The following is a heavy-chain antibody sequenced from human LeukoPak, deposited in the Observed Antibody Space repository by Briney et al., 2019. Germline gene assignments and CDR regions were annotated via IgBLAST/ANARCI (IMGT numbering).Heavy chain of an antibody. V-gene: IGHV1-18*01. CDR1: GYTFTHYV. D-gene: IGHD1-20*01. CDR3: ARATKWNDAFDI. J-gene: IGHJ3*02. CDR2: ISGYNGNK. Sequence: GASVKDSCKASGYTFTHYVITWVRQAPGQGLEWMGWISGYNGNKNYAQNFQGRGTMPTDTSTSTAYMELRSLRSDDTAVYYCARATKWNDAFDIWGQGKRVTVSS.